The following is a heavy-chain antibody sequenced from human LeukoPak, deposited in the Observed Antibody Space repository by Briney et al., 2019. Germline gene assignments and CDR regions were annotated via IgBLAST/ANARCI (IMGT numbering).Heavy chain of an antibody. J-gene: IGHJ5*02. CDR1: GGFISSYY. CDR2: IYTSGSP. Sequence: SGTLSLTCSVSGGFISSYYWSWIRQPPGKGLEWIGYIYTSGSPNYNPSLKSRVTMSVDMSRRQFSLMLSSVTAADTAVYYCARATQRYCSGTTCFPYWFDPWGQGTLVTVSS. CDR3: ARATQRYCSGTTCFPYWFDP. D-gene: IGHD2-2*01. V-gene: IGHV4-4*09.